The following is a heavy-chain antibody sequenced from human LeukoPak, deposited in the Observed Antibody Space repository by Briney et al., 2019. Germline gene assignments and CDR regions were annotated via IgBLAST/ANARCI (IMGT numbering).Heavy chain of an antibody. CDR3: ARGSEWFGKFDF. CDR2: IFSDGTT. V-gene: IGHV4-59*02. D-gene: IGHD3-10*01. Sequence: PSETLSLTCTVSDVSDSTYYWSWIRQSPGRGLEWSGYIFSDGTTNYNPSLKSRVTISIDTSKNQFSLRLSSVTAADAAVYYCARGSEWFGKFDFWGLGTLVTVS. CDR1: DVSDSTYY. J-gene: IGHJ4*02.